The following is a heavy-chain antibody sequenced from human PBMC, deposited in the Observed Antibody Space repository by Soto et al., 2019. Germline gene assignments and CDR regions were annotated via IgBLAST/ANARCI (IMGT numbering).Heavy chain of an antibody. CDR2: IYYSGST. CDR1: GGSISSYC. Sequence: PSETLSLTCTVSGGSISSYCWSWIRQPPGKGLEWIGYIYYSGSTNYNPSLKSRVTISVDTSKNQFSLKLSSVTAADTAVYYCASYGDSIDYWGQGTLVTAPQ. J-gene: IGHJ4*02. CDR3: ASYGDSIDY. V-gene: IGHV4-59*08. D-gene: IGHD4-17*01.